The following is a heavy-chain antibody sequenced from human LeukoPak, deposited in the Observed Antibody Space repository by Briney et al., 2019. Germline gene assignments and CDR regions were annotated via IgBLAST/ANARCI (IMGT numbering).Heavy chain of an antibody. CDR3: ARDSGSAYYYGSGTYYYDAFDF. J-gene: IGHJ3*01. V-gene: IGHV3-7*01. Sequence: SGGSLRLSCTVSGFTFSSYWMTWVRQAPGKGLEWVANIRQDESEKYYVDSVKGRFTISRDNAKNSLYLQMNSLRAEDTAVYYCARDSGSAYYYGSGTYYYDAFDFWGQGTTVTVSS. CDR2: IRQDESEK. D-gene: IGHD3-10*01. CDR1: GFTFSSYW.